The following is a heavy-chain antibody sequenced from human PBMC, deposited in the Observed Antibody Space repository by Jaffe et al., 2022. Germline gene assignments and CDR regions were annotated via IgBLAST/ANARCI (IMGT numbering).Heavy chain of an antibody. D-gene: IGHD2-21*02. Sequence: QVQLQESGPGLVKPSETLSLTCIVSGGSISSYYWNWIRQPPGKGLEWIGYIYYSGSTNYNPSLKSRVTISVDTSKNQFSLKLSSVTAADTAVYYCVRRSDSDAFDIWGQGTMVTVSS. CDR1: GGSISSYY. V-gene: IGHV4-59*01. J-gene: IGHJ3*02. CDR3: VRRSDSDAFDI. CDR2: IYYSGST.